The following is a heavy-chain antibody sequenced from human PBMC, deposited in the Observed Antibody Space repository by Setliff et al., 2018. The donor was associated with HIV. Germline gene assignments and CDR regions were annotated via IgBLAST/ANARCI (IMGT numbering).Heavy chain of an antibody. CDR2: IHSGGST. CDR1: GFTVRSNY. Sequence: QPGGSLRLSCEASGFTVRSNYMSWARQAPGKGLEWVSVIHSGGSTFYADSVKGRFTISRDNSKNTVYLQMNSLRAEDTAVYYCAKVKGFYCSDDCYTGHWFDSWGRGTL. D-gene: IGHD2-21*02. CDR3: AKVKGFYCSDDCYTGHWFDS. V-gene: IGHV3-66*01. J-gene: IGHJ5*01.